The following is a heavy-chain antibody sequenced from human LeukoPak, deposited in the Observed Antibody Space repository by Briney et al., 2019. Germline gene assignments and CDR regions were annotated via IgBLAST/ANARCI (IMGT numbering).Heavy chain of an antibody. J-gene: IGHJ5*02. Sequence: SQTLSLTCAISGDSVSSNSATWNWIRQSPSRGLEWLGRTYYRSTWYNDYAVSVRGRITVNPDTSKNQFSLHLNSVTPEDTAVYYCARRLTQYDCFDPWGQGILVTVSS. CDR1: GDSVSSNSAT. CDR3: ARRLTQYDCFDP. D-gene: IGHD2-2*01. V-gene: IGHV6-1*01. CDR2: TYYRSTWYN.